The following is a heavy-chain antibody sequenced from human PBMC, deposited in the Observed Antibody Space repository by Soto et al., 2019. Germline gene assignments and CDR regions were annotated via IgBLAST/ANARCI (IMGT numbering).Heavy chain of an antibody. J-gene: IGHJ6*02. D-gene: IGHD3-10*01. CDR3: AKNYYGSGSYYMDYYYYYGMDV. V-gene: IGHV3-23*01. CDR1: GFTFSSYA. Sequence: EVQLLESGGGLVQPGGSLRLSCAASGFTFSSYAMSWVRQAPGKGLEWVSAISGRGGSTYYADSVKGRFTISRDNSKNTLYLQMNSLRAEDTAVYYCAKNYYGSGSYYMDYYYYYGMDVWGQGTTVTVSS. CDR2: ISGRGGST.